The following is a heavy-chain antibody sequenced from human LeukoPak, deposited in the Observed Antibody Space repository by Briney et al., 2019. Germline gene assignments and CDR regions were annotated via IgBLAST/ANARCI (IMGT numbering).Heavy chain of an antibody. V-gene: IGHV3-74*01. J-gene: IGHJ4*02. CDR3: VSFYETY. CDR1: GNYW. Sequence: GGSLRLSCAASGNYWMHWVRQAPGKGLVWVSHINSDGSWTSYADSVKGRFTISKDNAKNTVYLQMNSLRVEDTAVYYCVSFYETYWGRGTLVTVSS. CDR2: INSDGSWT. D-gene: IGHD2/OR15-2a*01.